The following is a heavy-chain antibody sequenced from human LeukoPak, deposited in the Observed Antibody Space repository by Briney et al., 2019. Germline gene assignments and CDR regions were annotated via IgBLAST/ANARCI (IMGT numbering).Heavy chain of an antibody. J-gene: IGHJ4*02. CDR1: GYSISSGYY. D-gene: IGHD3-16*01. Sequence: KASETLSLTCTVSGYSISSGYYWGWIRQPPGKGLEWIGSIYHSGSTYYNPSLKSRVTISVDTSKNQFSLKLSSVTAADTAVNYCARGGVGSYEGFDYWGQGTLVTVSS. V-gene: IGHV4-38-2*02. CDR3: ARGGVGSYEGFDY. CDR2: IYHSGST.